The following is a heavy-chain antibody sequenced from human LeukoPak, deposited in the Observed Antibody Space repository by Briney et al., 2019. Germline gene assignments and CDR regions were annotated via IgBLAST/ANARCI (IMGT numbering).Heavy chain of an antibody. J-gene: IGHJ4*02. CDR2: IKEDGSDK. Sequence: GGSLRLSCEASGFSFSTYWMSWVRQAPGKGLEWVANIKEDGSDKNYVDSVRGRFTISRDNSKNTLYLQMDSLRAEDTAAYYCANIGSSTFGSTGFWGQGALVTVSS. D-gene: IGHD3-16*01. CDR1: GFSFSTYW. V-gene: IGHV3-7*03. CDR3: ANIGSSTFGSTGF.